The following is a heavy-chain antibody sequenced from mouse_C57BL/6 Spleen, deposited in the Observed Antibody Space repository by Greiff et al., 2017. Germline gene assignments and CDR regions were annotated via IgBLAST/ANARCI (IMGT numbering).Heavy chain of an antibody. J-gene: IGHJ4*01. CDR1: GYALSSSW. D-gene: IGHD2-4*01. V-gene: IGHV1-82*01. CDR3: ARYYDYDYAMDY. CDR2: IYPGDGDT. Sequence: VQLQQSGPELVKPGASVKISCKASGYALSSSWMNWVKQRPGKGLEWIGRIYPGDGDTNYNGKFKGKATLTADKSSSTAYMQLRSLTSEDSAVYFCARYYDYDYAMDYWGQGTSVTVSS.